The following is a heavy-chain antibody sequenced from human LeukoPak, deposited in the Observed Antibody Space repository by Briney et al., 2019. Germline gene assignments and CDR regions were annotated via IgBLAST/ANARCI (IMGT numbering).Heavy chain of an antibody. CDR2: IYHSGST. Sequence: SETLSLTCTVSGGSISSSSYYWGWIRQPPGKGLEWIGYIYHSGSTYYNPSLKSRVTISVDRSKNQFSLKLSSVTAADTAVYYCARTYSGSYYSLAFDIWGQGTMVTVSS. CDR1: GGSISSSSYY. V-gene: IGHV4-30-2*01. CDR3: ARTYSGSYYSLAFDI. D-gene: IGHD1-26*01. J-gene: IGHJ3*02.